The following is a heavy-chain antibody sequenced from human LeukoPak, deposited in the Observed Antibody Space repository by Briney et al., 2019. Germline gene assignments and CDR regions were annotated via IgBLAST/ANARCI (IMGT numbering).Heavy chain of an antibody. D-gene: IGHD3/OR15-3a*01. CDR1: GGSISSSSYY. CDR3: ASAERDLFPGSNLFHP. V-gene: IGHV4-39*07. CDR2: IYYSGST. J-gene: IGHJ5*02. Sequence: SETLSLTCTVSGGSISSSSYYWGWIRQPPGKGLEWIGSIYYSGSTYYNPSLKSRVTITVDTSKNQFSLKLSSGTAADTAVYFCASAERDLFPGSNLFHPWGQGTLVTLSS.